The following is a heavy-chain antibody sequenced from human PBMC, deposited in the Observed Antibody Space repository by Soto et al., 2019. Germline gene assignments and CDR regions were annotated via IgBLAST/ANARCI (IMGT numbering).Heavy chain of an antibody. D-gene: IGHD3-16*02. V-gene: IGHV3-33*01. Sequence: QVQLVESGGGVVQPGRSLRLSCAASGFTFSSYGMHWVRQAPGKGLEWVAVIWYDGSNKYYADSVKGRFTISRDNSKNTLYLQVNSLRAEDTAVYYCARGGVGGVIAALFFDYWGQGTLVTVSS. CDR2: IWYDGSNK. J-gene: IGHJ4*02. CDR3: ARGGVGGVIAALFFDY. CDR1: GFTFSSYG.